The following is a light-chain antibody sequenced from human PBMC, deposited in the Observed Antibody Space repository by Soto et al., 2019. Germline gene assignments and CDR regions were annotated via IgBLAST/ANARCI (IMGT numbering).Light chain of an antibody. V-gene: IGKV3-15*01. CDR1: QSVRSD. Sequence: EIVMTQSPVTLSVSLGERATLSCRASQSVRSDLAWYQQTPGPAPRLLIYGASNRATGVPARFSGSGSGTEFTLTISSLQSEDFAVYYCQQYNNWPPIAFGQGTRLEIK. CDR3: QQYNNWPPIA. CDR2: GAS. J-gene: IGKJ5*01.